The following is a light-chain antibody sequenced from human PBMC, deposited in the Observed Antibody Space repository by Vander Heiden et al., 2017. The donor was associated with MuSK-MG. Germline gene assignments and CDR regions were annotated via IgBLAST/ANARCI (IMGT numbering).Light chain of an antibody. V-gene: IGLV1-40*01. CDR3: QSYDSSLSGSM. J-gene: IGLJ3*02. CDR1: SSNIGAGYD. CDR2: GNS. Sequence: QSVLTQPPSVSGAPGQRVTISCTGSSSNIGAGYDVHWYQQLPATAPNLLIFGNSNRPSGVPDRFSGSKSGTSASLAITGLQAEDEADYYCQSYDSSLSGSMFGGGTKLTVL.